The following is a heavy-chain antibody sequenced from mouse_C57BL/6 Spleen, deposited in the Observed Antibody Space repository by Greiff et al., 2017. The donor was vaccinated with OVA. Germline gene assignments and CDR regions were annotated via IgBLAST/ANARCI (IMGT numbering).Heavy chain of an antibody. CDR2: ISDGGSYT. CDR1: GFTFSSYA. J-gene: IGHJ2*01. V-gene: IGHV5-4*01. Sequence: EVKLVESGGGLVKPGGSLKLSCAASGFTFSSYAMSWVRQTPEKSLEWVATISDGGSYTYYPDNVKGRFTISRDTAKNTLYLHMSHLKSEDKAVDYCAREGGYERGYYFDYWGQGTTLTVSS. D-gene: IGHD2-14*01. CDR3: AREGGYERGYYFDY.